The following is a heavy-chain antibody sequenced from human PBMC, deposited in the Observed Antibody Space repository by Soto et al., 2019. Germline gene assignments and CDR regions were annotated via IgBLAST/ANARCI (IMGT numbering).Heavy chain of an antibody. CDR3: GRVGNGEGYY. CDR1: GFTFSNYP. V-gene: IGHV3-74*01. CDR2: ISSDGRST. J-gene: IGHJ4*02. Sequence: EVQLVESGGDLVQPGGSLRLSCAASGFTFSNYPMYWVRQTPGKGLMWVSRISSDGRSTIYADSVKGRFTISKDNARNTLYLQMKARRAEGTAVYYCGRVGNGEGYYWGQGNLVTVSS. D-gene: IGHD2-15*01.